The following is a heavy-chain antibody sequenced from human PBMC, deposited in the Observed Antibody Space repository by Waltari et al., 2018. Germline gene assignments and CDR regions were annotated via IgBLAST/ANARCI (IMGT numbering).Heavy chain of an antibody. D-gene: IGHD5-12*01. J-gene: IGHJ4*02. CDR1: GYTLNSYW. CDR2: IYPGDSDS. Sequence: EVQLVQSGAEVKKPGESLKISCKGSGYTLNSYWIGWVRQMPGKGLEWMAIIYPGDSDSRYRPPFQGQVTSAVYKSINTAYLQWDNLKTSDSAIYYCARSEVLATGNYYFDYWGQGTLVTVSS. V-gene: IGHV5-51*01. CDR3: ARSEVLATGNYYFDY.